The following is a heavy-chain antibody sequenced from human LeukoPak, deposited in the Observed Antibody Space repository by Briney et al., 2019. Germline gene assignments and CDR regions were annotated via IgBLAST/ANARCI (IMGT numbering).Heavy chain of an antibody. CDR1: GYTFTSYY. J-gene: IGHJ4*02. CDR2: INPSGGST. CDR3: AKVDSANTYDY. V-gene: IGHV1-46*01. Sequence: ASVKVSCKASGYTFTSYYMHWVRQAPGQGLEWLGIINPSGGSTSYAQKFQGRVTMTRDTSTSTVYMELSSLRSEDTAVYYCAKVDSANTYDYWGQGTLVTVSS. D-gene: IGHD3/OR15-3a*01.